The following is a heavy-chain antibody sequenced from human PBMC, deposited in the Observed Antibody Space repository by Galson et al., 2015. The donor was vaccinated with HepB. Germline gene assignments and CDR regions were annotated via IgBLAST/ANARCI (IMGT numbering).Heavy chain of an antibody. V-gene: IGHV3-73*01. J-gene: IGHJ3*02. CDR3: TSLAVAATFDI. CDR1: GFTFSGSA. Sequence: SLRLSCAASGFTFSGSAMHWVRQASGKGLEWVGRIRSKANSYATAYAASVKGRFTISRDDSKNTAYLQMNSLKTEDTAVYYCTSLAVAATFDIWGQGTMVTVSS. D-gene: IGHD6-19*01. CDR2: IRSKANSYAT.